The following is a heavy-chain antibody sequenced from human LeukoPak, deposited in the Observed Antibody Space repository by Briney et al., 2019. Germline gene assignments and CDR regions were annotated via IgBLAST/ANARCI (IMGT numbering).Heavy chain of an antibody. CDR1: GFAFSSFD. CDR2: ILTNGDT. Sequence: GGSLRLSCAASGFAFSSFDILWVRQSPRKGLEWVARILTNGDTDYGASVEGRFTISRENAKSYVYLQMNSLRDRDTAVYYCARDRFGERTFEKWGQGTMVTVSS. D-gene: IGHD3-10*01. CDR3: ARDRFGERTFEK. V-gene: IGHV3-13*01. J-gene: IGHJ3*02.